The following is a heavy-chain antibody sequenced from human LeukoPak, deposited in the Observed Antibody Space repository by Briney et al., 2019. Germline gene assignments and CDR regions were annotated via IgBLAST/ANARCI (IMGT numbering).Heavy chain of an antibody. CDR3: ARDSNSGSYFGYNWFDP. J-gene: IGHJ5*02. Sequence: AASVKVSCKASGGTFSSYAISWVRQAPGQGLEWMGRIIPILGTANYAQKFQGRVTITTDESTSTAYMELSSLRSEDTAVYYCARDSNSGSYFGYNWFDPWGQGTLVTVSS. V-gene: IGHV1-69*11. CDR2: IIPILGTA. CDR1: GGTFSSYA. D-gene: IGHD1-26*01.